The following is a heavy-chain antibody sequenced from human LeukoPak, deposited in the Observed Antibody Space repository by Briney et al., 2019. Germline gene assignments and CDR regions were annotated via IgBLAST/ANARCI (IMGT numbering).Heavy chain of an antibody. D-gene: IGHD6-19*01. CDR2: IYHSGST. CDR3: ARWLLAGPFYY. Sequence: PSETLSLTCAVPGASISSSNWWSWVRHPPGKGLGWIGEIYHSGSTNYNPSLKSRAPTSVDKSKNQFSLKLSSVSAADTAVYYCARWLLAGPFYYWGQGNLVTVSS. V-gene: IGHV4-4*02. CDR1: GASISSSNW. J-gene: IGHJ4*02.